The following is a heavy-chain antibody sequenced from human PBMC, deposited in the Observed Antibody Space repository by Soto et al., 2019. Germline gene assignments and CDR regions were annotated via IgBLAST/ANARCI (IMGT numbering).Heavy chain of an antibody. V-gene: IGHV3-23*01. CDR2: IGGGGTDT. CDR1: RFTFSDFA. Sequence: DVQLLESGGGLVQPGGSLTLSCAASRFTFSDFAMNWVRQAPGKGLEWVSYIGGGGTDTYYADSVKGRFTISRDNSKNTLYLQMDSLRDEDTAVYYCAKDAVSYNGKWDWFDSWGQGTLVIVSS. D-gene: IGHD1-20*01. J-gene: IGHJ5*01. CDR3: AKDAVSYNGKWDWFDS.